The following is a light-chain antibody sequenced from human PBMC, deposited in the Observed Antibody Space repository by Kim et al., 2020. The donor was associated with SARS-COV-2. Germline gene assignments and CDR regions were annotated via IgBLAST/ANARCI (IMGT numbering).Light chain of an antibody. J-gene: IGLJ2*01. Sequence: WTLSSGYSNYKVDWYQQRPGKGPRFVMRVGTGGIVGSKGDGIPDRFSVLGSGLNRYLTIKNIQEEDESDYHCGADHGSGSKFVVLFGGGTQLTVL. CDR3: GADHGSGSKFVVL. CDR2: VGTGGIVG. V-gene: IGLV9-49*01. CDR1: SGYSNYK.